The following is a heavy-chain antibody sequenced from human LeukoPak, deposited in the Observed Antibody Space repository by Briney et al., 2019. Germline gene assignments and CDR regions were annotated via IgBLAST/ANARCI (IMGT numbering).Heavy chain of an antibody. D-gene: IGHD3-10*01. J-gene: IGHJ4*02. CDR3: ARAGWIITSGIDY. V-gene: IGHV4-38-2*01. CDR1: GYSISRGYY. Sequence: SETLSLTCGVSGYSISRGYYWAWIRQPPGKGLEWIGTIYHTGSTYYNPSLESRVTISVDTSKNELSLNLNSVTAADTAVYYCARAGWIITSGIDYWGQGALVTVSS. CDR2: IYHTGST.